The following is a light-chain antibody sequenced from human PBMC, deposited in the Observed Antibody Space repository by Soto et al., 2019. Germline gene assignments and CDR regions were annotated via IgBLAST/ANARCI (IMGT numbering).Light chain of an antibody. Sequence: DIQMTQSPSSLSASVGDRVTITCQASHDITSYLNWYQHKPGKAPKLLIYDASILEAGVPSRYSGSGSGTDFTFTISSLQPEDFATYYCLQDYNYPWTFGQGTKVEIK. J-gene: IGKJ1*01. V-gene: IGKV1-33*01. CDR2: DAS. CDR3: LQDYNYPWT. CDR1: HDITSY.